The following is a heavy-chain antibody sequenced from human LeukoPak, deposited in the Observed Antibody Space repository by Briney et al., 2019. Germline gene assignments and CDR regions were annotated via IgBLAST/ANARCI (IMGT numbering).Heavy chain of an antibody. J-gene: IGHJ4*02. CDR1: GVTVSSNY. Sequence: QPGGSLRLSCAASGVTVSSNYMSWVRQAPGKGLEWVSYISSSGSSIYYADSVKGRFTIFRDNTKKLLYLQMTSLRAEDTAVYYCAREVIGSNVPPPEGFDYWGQGTLVTVSS. D-gene: IGHD5/OR15-5a*01. CDR2: ISSSGSSI. CDR3: AREVIGSNVPPPEGFDY. V-gene: IGHV3-48*03.